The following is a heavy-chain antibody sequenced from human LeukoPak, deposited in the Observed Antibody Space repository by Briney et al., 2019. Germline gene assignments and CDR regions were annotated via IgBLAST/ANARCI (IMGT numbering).Heavy chain of an antibody. D-gene: IGHD6-13*01. J-gene: IGHJ4*02. V-gene: IGHV3-30*18. Sequence: GRSLRLSCAASGFTFSSYGMHWVRQAPGKGLEWVAVISYDGSNKYYADSVKGRFTISRDNSKNTLYLQMNSLRAEDTAVYYCAKDPVAAAGTEYYFDYWGQGTLVTVSS. CDR3: AKDPVAAAGTEYYFDY. CDR1: GFTFSSYG. CDR2: ISYDGSNK.